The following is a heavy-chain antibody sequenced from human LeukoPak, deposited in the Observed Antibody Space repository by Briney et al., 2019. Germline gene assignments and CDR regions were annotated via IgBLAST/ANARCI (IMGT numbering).Heavy chain of an antibody. J-gene: IGHJ4*02. CDR1: GFTFSSYA. Sequence: GSLRLSCAASGFTFSSYAMSWVRRAPGKGLEWVSAISGSGGSTYYADSVKGRFTISRDNSKNTLYLQMNSLRAEDTAVYYCAKAGYYYDSSGNYDYWGQGTLVTVSS. V-gene: IGHV3-23*01. CDR2: ISGSGGST. CDR3: AKAGYYYDSSGNYDY. D-gene: IGHD3-22*01.